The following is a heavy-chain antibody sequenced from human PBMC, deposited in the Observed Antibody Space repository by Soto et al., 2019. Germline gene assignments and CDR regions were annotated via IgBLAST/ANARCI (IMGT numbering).Heavy chain of an antibody. Sequence: SETLSLTCAVYGGSFSGYYWSWIRQPPGKGLEWIGEINHSGSTNYNPSLKSRVTISVDTSKNQFSLKLSSVTAADTAVYYCARGGRWGSWSYFDYWGQGTLVTVSS. V-gene: IGHV4-34*01. CDR1: GGSFSGYY. CDR3: ARGGRWGSWSYFDY. J-gene: IGHJ4*02. CDR2: INHSGST. D-gene: IGHD6-13*01.